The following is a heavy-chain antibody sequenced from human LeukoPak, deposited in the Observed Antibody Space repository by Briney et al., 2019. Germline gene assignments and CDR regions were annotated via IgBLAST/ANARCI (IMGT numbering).Heavy chain of an antibody. D-gene: IGHD3-10*01. CDR3: ARGQSGVRGANVPNLMGFDP. CDR2: IHTSGNT. J-gene: IGHJ5*02. CDR1: GVSISSASYY. Sequence: SETLSLTCTVSGVSISSASYYWSWIRQPAGKGLEWIGRIHTSGNTNYNPSLKSRVTISIDTSKNQISLILSSVTAADTAVYFCARGQSGVRGANVPNLMGFDPWGQGTLVIVSS. V-gene: IGHV4-61*02.